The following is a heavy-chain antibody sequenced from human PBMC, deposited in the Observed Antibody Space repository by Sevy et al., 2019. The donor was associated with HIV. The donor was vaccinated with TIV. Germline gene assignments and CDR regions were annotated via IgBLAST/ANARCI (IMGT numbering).Heavy chain of an antibody. CDR1: GFTFSKYS. CDR2: LSFGCGEI. J-gene: IGHJ4*02. D-gene: IGHD2-2*02. V-gene: IGHV3-23*01. Sequence: LSLTCAASGFTFSKYSMSWVRQPPGKGLEWVSTLSFGCGEINHADSVKGRFTISRDNSKNSLYLQMNNLRAEDTAVYYCAREGCAKPHDYWGQGTLVTVSS. CDR3: AREGCAKPHDY.